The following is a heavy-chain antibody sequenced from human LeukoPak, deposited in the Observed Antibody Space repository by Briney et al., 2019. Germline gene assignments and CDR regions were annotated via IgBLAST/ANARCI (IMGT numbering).Heavy chain of an antibody. CDR2: ISYDGSNK. CDR1: GFTFSSYG. J-gene: IGHJ3*02. V-gene: IGHV3-30*18. Sequence: QPGGSLRLSCAASGFTFSSYGMHWVRQAPGKGLEWVAVISYDGSNKYYADSVKGRFTISRDNSKNTLYLQMNSLRAEDTAVYYCAKGPYYYDSSAYHYGAFDIWGQGTMVTVSS. D-gene: IGHD3-22*01. CDR3: AKGPYYYDSSAYHYGAFDI.